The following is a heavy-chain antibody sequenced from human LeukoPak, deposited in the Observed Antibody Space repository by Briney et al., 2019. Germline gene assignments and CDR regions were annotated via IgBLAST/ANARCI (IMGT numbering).Heavy chain of an antibody. V-gene: IGHV1-2*02. D-gene: IGHD6-19*01. Sequence: ASVKVSCKASGGTFSSYAISWVRQAPGQGLEWMGWINPNSGGTNYAQKFQGRVTMTRDTSISTAYMELSRLRSDDTAVYYCARVGGPGYSSGWYGYWGQGTLVTVS. J-gene: IGHJ4*02. CDR1: GGTFSSYA. CDR2: INPNSGGT. CDR3: ARVGGPGYSSGWYGY.